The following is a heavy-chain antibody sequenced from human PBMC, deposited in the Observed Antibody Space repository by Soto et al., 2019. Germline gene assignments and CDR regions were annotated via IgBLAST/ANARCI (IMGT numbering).Heavy chain of an antibody. CDR3: ARRRFYCSGGSCLDAFDI. J-gene: IGHJ3*02. CDR2: IYPGDSDT. CDR1: GYSFTSYW. Sequence: PGESLKISCKGSGYSFTSYWIGWVRQMPWKGLEWMGIIYPGDSDTRYSPSFQGQVTISADKSISTAYLQWSSLKASDTAMYYCARRRFYCSGGSCLDAFDIWGQGTMVTVSS. D-gene: IGHD2-15*01. V-gene: IGHV5-51*01.